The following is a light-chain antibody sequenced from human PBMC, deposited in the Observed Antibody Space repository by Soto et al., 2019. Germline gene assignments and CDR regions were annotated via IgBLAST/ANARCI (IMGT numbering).Light chain of an antibody. J-gene: IGKJ4*01. Sequence: DIQMTQSPSSLSASVGDRVTITCRARQSINRYLNWYQQKPGTAPKLLISGASSLQSGVPSRFSGSGSGTDFTLTISSLQPEDFATYYCQQGSRTLTFGVGTKVEIK. CDR3: QQGSRTLT. CDR2: GAS. CDR1: QSINRY. V-gene: IGKV1-39*01.